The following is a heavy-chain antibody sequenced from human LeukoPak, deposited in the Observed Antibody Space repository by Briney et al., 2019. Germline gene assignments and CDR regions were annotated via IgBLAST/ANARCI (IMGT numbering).Heavy chain of an antibody. J-gene: IGHJ6*03. CDR1: GYTFTGYY. V-gene: IGHV1-2*02. Sequence: GASVKVSCKASGYTFTGYYMHWVRQAPGQGLEWMGWINPNSGGTNCAQKFQGRVTLTRDTSISTAYMELTRLRSDDTAVYYCARDLDYYYYYYMDVWGKGTTVTVSS. CDR2: INPNSGGT. D-gene: IGHD1-1*01. CDR3: ARDLDYYYYYYMDV.